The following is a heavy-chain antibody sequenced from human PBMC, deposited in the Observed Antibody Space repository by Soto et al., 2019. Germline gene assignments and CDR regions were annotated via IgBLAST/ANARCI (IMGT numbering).Heavy chain of an antibody. Sequence: GASVKVSCKASGGTFSSYAISWVRPAPGQGLEWMGGIIPIFGTANYAQKFQGRVTITADESTSTAYMELSSLRSEDTAVYYCASCGSTSCYNGYYYYGTDVWGQGTTVTVSS. CDR2: IIPIFGTA. D-gene: IGHD2-2*02. J-gene: IGHJ6*02. CDR1: GGTFSSYA. CDR3: ASCGSTSCYNGYYYYGTDV. V-gene: IGHV1-69*13.